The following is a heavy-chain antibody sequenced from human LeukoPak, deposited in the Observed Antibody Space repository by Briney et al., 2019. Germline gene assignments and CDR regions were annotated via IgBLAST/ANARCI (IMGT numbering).Heavy chain of an antibody. J-gene: IGHJ4*02. CDR1: GGSFSSSSYY. Sequence: SETLSLTCTVSGGSFSSSSYYWGWIRQPPGKGLEWIGYIYYSGSTNYNPSLKSRVTISVDTSKNQFSLKLSSVTAADTAVYYCARGYYYDSSGFDYWGQGTLVTVSS. V-gene: IGHV4-61*01. CDR3: ARGYYYDSSGFDY. D-gene: IGHD3-22*01. CDR2: IYYSGST.